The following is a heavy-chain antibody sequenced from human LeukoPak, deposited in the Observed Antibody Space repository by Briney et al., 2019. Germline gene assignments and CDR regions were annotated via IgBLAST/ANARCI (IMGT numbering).Heavy chain of an antibody. CDR2: ISSSSTII. CDR1: GFTFSDYN. CDR3: ARAYSGYTYGYHY. D-gene: IGHD5-18*01. Sequence: GGSLRLSCAAAGFTFSDYNMNWVRQPPGKGLGWVSYISSSSTIIYYADAVKGRFTISRDNAKNSLYLQMNSLRAEDTAVYYCARAYSGYTYGYHYWGQGTLVTVSS. V-gene: IGHV3-48*01. J-gene: IGHJ4*02.